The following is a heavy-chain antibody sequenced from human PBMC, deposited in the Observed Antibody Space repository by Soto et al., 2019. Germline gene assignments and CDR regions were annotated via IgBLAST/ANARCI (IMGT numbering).Heavy chain of an antibody. CDR1: GFTFSNHN. J-gene: IGHJ4*02. V-gene: IGHV3-21*01. Sequence: GGSLRLSCAASGFTFSNHNMNWVRQAPGKGLEWVSSISSRSSYIYYADSVKGRFTISRDNAKNSLYLQMNSLRAEDTAVYYCARDNVPSDFFDYWGQGTLVTVSS. CDR2: ISSRSSYI. D-gene: IGHD2-8*01. CDR3: ARDNVPSDFFDY.